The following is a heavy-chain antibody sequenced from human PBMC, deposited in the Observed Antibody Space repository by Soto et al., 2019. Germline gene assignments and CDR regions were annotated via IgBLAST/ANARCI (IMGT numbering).Heavy chain of an antibody. CDR2: ISWNSGTI. CDR1: GFTFDDYV. V-gene: IGHV3-9*01. CDR3: AKDMRGCSSLIVDY. Sequence: DVHLVESGGGLVQPGGSLRLSCAASGFTFDDYVMHWVRQAPGKGLEWVSGISWNSGTIDYADSVKGRFSISRDNAKNSLYLQMDSLRAEDTALYYCAKDMRGCSSLIVDYWGQGTLVTVSS. D-gene: IGHD2-8*01. J-gene: IGHJ4*02.